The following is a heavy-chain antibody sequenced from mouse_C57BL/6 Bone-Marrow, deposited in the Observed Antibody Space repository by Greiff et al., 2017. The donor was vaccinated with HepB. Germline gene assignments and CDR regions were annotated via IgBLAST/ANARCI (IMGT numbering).Heavy chain of an antibody. J-gene: IGHJ4*01. V-gene: IGHV7-3*01. Sequence: EVKVVESGGGLVQPGGSLSLSCAASGFTFTDYYMSWVRQPPGKALEWLGFIRNKANGYTTEYSASVKGRFTISRDNSQSILYLQMNALRAEDSATYYCARYEPYAMDYWGQGTSVTVSS. CDR1: GFTFTDYY. CDR2: IRNKANGYTT. CDR3: ARYEPYAMDY.